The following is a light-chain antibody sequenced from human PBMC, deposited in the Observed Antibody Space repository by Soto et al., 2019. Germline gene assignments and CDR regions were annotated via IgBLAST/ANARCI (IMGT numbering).Light chain of an antibody. V-gene: IGKV3-20*01. CDR2: VAS. CDR3: QQYVSSPLT. CDR1: QSVRSNY. J-gene: IGKJ4*01. Sequence: ELGLTQSPGTLSLSPGETATLSCRASQSVRSNYLAWYQHKIGQAPMRLMYVASSRATGIPERSTGSGSGTDFTLTIRGLEPEDCAVYFCQQYVSSPLTFGGGTKVDIK.